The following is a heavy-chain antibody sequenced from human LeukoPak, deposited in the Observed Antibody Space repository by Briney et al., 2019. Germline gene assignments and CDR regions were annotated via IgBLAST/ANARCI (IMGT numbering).Heavy chain of an antibody. Sequence: GGSLRLSCADSGLDFSAYDMNWVRQAPGKGLEWVSYISSSSSLIYYADSVKGRFTISRDNAKNSLYLQMNSLRAEDTAVYYCARRSTVTYVDAFDIWGQGTMVTVSS. CDR3: ARRSTVTYVDAFDI. CDR2: ISSSSSLI. V-gene: IGHV3-48*03. D-gene: IGHD4-17*01. J-gene: IGHJ3*02. CDR1: GLDFSAYD.